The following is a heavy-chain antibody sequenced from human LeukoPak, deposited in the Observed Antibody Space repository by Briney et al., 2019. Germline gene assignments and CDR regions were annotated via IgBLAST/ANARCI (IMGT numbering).Heavy chain of an antibody. CDR2: IYYSGST. CDR1: GGSISSSSYY. Sequence: SETLSLTCTVSGGSISSSSYYWGWIRQPPGKGLEWIGGIYYSGSTYYNPSLKSRVTISVDTSKNQFSLKLSSVTAADTAVYYCARPYSSGWYGDFDYWGQGTLVTVSS. CDR3: ARPYSSGWYGDFDY. V-gene: IGHV4-39*01. D-gene: IGHD6-19*01. J-gene: IGHJ4*02.